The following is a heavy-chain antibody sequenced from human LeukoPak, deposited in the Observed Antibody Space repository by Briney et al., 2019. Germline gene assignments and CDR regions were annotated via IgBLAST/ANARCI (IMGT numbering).Heavy chain of an antibody. J-gene: IGHJ6*02. D-gene: IGHD6-13*01. CDR2: INHSGST. CDR3: AREERQLVLKGHYYGMDV. CDR1: GGSFSGYY. Sequence: SETLSLTCAVYGGSFSGYYWSWIRHPPGKGLEWIGEINHSGSTHYNPSLKSRVAISVDTSKNQFSLKLSSVTAADTAVYYCAREERQLVLKGHYYGMDVWGQGTTVTVSS. V-gene: IGHV4-34*01.